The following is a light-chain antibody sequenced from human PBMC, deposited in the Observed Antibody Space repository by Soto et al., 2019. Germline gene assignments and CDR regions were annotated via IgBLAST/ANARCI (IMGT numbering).Light chain of an antibody. Sequence: DMTQSPSSMSPSVGDTINITCRASQSISSWLAWYQVKPGKAPKLLIYDASSLESGVPSRFSGSASGTEFTLTVSSLQPEDFATYYCQQYNPYSKTFGQGTNVDNK. CDR2: DAS. CDR3: QQYNPYSKT. J-gene: IGKJ1*01. V-gene: IGKV1-5*01. CDR1: QSISSW.